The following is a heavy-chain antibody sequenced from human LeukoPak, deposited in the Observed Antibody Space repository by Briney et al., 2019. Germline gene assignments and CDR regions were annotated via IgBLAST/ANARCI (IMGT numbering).Heavy chain of an antibody. V-gene: IGHV3-48*01. J-gene: IGHJ4*02. CDR2: ISSSSSTI. CDR1: GFTFSSYS. Sequence: GGSLRLSCAASGFTFSSYSMNWVRQAPGKGLEWVSYISSSSSTIYYADSVKGRFTISRDNAKNSLYLQMNSLRAEDTAVYYCARDRPQTVYRSGWFDYWGQGTLVTVSS. CDR3: ARDRPQTVYRSGWFDY. D-gene: IGHD6-19*01.